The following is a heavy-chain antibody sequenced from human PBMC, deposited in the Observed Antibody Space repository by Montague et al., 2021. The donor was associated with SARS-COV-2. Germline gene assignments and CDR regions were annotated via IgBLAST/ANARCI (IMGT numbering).Heavy chain of an antibody. Sequence: SLRLSCAASGFTFDDYGMSWVRQAPGKGLEWVSGINWNGGSTGYADSVKGRFTISRDNAKNSLYLQMNSLRAEDTALYYCARGGPLLWDNSDYLFDYWGQGTLATVSS. CDR3: ARGGPLLWDNSDYLFDY. CDR1: GFTFDDYG. CDR2: INWNGGST. D-gene: IGHD3-10*01. V-gene: IGHV3-20*04. J-gene: IGHJ4*02.